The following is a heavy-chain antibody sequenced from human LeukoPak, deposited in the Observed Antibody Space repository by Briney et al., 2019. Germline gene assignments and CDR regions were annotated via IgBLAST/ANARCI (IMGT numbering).Heavy chain of an antibody. J-gene: IGHJ6*01. D-gene: IGHD2-21*02. V-gene: IGHV1-2*02. CDR3: SSDPEDGYYHLNYG. Sequence: ASVKVSCKASGYTFSGFHVHWVRQARGQGLEWMGWVSANSGASYAPKFQGRVTMTRDTSISTAYMELGGLTSDDQAAYYCSSDPEDGYYHLNYG. CDR2: VSANSGA. CDR1: GYTFSGFH.